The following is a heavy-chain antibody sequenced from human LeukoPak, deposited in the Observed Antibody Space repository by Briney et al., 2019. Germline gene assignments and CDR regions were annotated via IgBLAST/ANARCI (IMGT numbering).Heavy chain of an antibody. CDR2: IIPIFGTA. J-gene: IGHJ4*02. V-gene: IGHV1-69*13. D-gene: IGHD3/OR15-3a*01. CDR3: VSGTVEYYFDY. CDR1: GGTFSSYA. Sequence: GASVKVSCKASGGTFSSYAISWVRQAPGQGLEWMGGIIPIFGTANYAQKFQGRVTITADESTSTAYMELSSLRSEDTAVYYCVSGTVEYYFDYWGQGTLVTVSS.